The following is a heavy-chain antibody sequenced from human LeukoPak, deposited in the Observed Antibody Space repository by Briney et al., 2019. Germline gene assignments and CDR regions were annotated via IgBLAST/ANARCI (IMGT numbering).Heavy chain of an antibody. V-gene: IGHV3-30*02. CDR3: AKDLLVATIGGGYFDY. Sequence: PGGSLRLSCAASGFTFSSYGMHWVRQAPGKGLEWVAFIRYDGSNKYYADSVKGRFTTSRDNSKNTLYLQMNSLRAEDTAVYYCAKDLLVATIGGGYFDYWGQGALVTVSS. CDR2: IRYDGSNK. D-gene: IGHD5-12*01. J-gene: IGHJ4*02. CDR1: GFTFSSYG.